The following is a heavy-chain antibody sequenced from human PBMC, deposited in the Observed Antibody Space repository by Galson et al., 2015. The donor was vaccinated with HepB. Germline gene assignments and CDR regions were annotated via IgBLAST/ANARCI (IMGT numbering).Heavy chain of an antibody. D-gene: IGHD6-13*01. CDR3: SRDRDSSSRYYFDY. V-gene: IGHV6-1*01. CDR2: TYYRSKWYN. CDR1: GDSVSSNSAA. Sequence: CAISGDSVSSNSAAWNWIRQSPSRGLEWLGRTYYRSKWYNDYAVSVKSRITINPDTSKNQFSLQLNSVTPEDTAWYYCSRDRDSSSRYYFDYWGQVTLVTVSS. J-gene: IGHJ4*02.